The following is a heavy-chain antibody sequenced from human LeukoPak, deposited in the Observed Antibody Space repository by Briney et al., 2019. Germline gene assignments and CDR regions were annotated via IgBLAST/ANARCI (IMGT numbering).Heavy chain of an antibody. D-gene: IGHD1-7*01. V-gene: IGHV3-15*01. CDR2: IKNKGEGETT. CDR1: GFTFTNAW. J-gene: IGHJ4*02. CDR3: VWNSEHYFDF. Sequence: PGGSLRLSCAASGFTFTNAWMSWVPQAPGKGLEWVGRIKNKGEGETTDYAAPVKGTFTISRDDSENTLFLQMHSLETEDTGLYYCVWNSEHYFDFWGQGSLVTVSS.